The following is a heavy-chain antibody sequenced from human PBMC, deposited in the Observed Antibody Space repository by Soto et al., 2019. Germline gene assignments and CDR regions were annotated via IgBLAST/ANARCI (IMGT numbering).Heavy chain of an antibody. CDR3: ARVSGGFWSGSHRHNWFDP. J-gene: IGHJ5*02. CDR1: GVSISSGDYY. CDR2: IYYSGST. V-gene: IGHV4-30-4*01. D-gene: IGHD3-3*01. Sequence: SETLSLTCTVSGVSISSGDYYWSWVRQPPGKGLEWIGYIYYSGSTYYNPSLKSRLTISADTSKNQFSLKLSSVTAADTAVYYCARVSGGFWSGSHRHNWFDPWGQGTLVTVSS.